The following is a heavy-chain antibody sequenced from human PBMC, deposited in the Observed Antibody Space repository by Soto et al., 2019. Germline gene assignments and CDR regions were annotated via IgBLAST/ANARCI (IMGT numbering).Heavy chain of an antibody. CDR3: AKDYCSSTSCYGGDY. J-gene: IGHJ4*02. CDR1: GFTFSSYG. Sequence: GGSLRLSCAASGFTFSSYGMHWVRQAPGKGLEWVAVISYDGSNKYYADSVKGRFTISRDNSKNTLYLQMNSLRAEDTAVYYCAKDYCSSTSCYGGDYWGQGTLVTVSS. D-gene: IGHD2-2*01. V-gene: IGHV3-30*18. CDR2: ISYDGSNK.